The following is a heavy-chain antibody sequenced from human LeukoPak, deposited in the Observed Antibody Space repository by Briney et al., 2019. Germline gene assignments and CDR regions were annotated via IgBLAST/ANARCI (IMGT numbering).Heavy chain of an antibody. J-gene: IGHJ4*02. Sequence: TGGPLRLSCAASSFTFSNYWLNWLRQAPGKGLVWVSRIDSDGSRTSYADSVKGRFTISRDNAKNTLYLQMSSLRAEDTAVYYCARKSGSYYFFDYWGQVTLVTVSS. CDR1: SFTFSNYW. CDR2: IDSDGSRT. V-gene: IGHV3-74*01. CDR3: ARKSGSYYFFDY. D-gene: IGHD1-26*01.